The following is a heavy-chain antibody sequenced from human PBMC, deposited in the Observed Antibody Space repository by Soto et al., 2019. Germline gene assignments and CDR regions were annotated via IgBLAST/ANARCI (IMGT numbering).Heavy chain of an antibody. Sequence: GSLRLSCAASGFTLSSYWMNWVRLAPGKGLEWVANIKQDGSQKNYVDSVKGRFTISRDNAKNSLYLQVSSLRAEDTAVYYCMTSVTTHDYWGQGTLVTVSS. J-gene: IGHJ4*02. V-gene: IGHV3-7*01. CDR3: MTSVTTHDY. D-gene: IGHD4-17*01. CDR1: GFTLSSYW. CDR2: IKQDGSQK.